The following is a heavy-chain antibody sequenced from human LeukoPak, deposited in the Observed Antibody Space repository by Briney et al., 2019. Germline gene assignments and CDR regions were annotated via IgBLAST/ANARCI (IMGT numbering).Heavy chain of an antibody. CDR2: INPSGSVK. V-gene: IGHV3-7*03. CDR3: ARGGGLDV. Sequence: GGSLRLSCAASGFTFSSYGMHWVRQAPGKGLEWVASINPSGSVKYYVNSVKGRFTISRDNAKNSLYLQMSNLRAEDTAVYFCARGGGLDVWGQGATVTVSS. J-gene: IGHJ6*02. CDR1: GFTFSSYG. D-gene: IGHD3-16*01.